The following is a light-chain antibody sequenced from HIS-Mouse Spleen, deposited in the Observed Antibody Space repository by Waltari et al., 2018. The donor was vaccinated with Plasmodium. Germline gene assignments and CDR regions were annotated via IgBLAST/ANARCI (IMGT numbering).Light chain of an antibody. CDR2: RNN. Sequence: QSVLTQPPSASGTPGQRVTISCSGSSPNIGSNYVYWYQQLPGTAPTLLIYRNNPRPSGVPDRFPGSKSGTSASLAISGLRSEDEADYYCAAWDDSLSGYVFGTGTKVTVL. J-gene: IGLJ1*01. V-gene: IGLV1-47*01. CDR1: SPNIGSNY. CDR3: AAWDDSLSGYV.